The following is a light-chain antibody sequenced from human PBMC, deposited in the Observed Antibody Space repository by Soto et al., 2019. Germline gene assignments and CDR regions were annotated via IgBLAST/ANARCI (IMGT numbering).Light chain of an antibody. Sequence: NFMLTQPHSVSESPGKRVTISCTRSSGSIASKYVHWYQQRPGSSPTIVIYDNTQRPSGVPDRFSGSIDSSSNSASLTISGLRTEDEADYYCQSCYSNNWVFGGGTKLTVL. CDR1: SGSIASKY. V-gene: IGLV6-57*01. CDR2: DNT. CDR3: QSCYSNNWV. J-gene: IGLJ3*02.